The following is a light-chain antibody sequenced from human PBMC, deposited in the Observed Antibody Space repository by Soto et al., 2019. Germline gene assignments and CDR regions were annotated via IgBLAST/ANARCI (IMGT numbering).Light chain of an antibody. V-gene: IGKV1-5*01. CDR3: QQYDGN. CDR2: DDS. CDR1: QNINRW. Sequence: DIQMTQSPSTLATSVGNRVTITCRASQNINRWLAWYQQKPGKAPKVLIYDDSSLESGVPSRFSGSGSGTEFTLTITSLQPDDFATYYCQQYDGNFGPGTKVDFK. J-gene: IGKJ3*01.